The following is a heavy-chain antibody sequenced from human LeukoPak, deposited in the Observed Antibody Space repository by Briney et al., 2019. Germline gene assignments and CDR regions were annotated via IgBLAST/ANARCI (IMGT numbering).Heavy chain of an antibody. D-gene: IGHD1-1*01. CDR1: GFTFSSYG. CDR2: IRYDGSNK. CDR3: AKSRSGSANWALQIFDN. J-gene: IGHJ4*02. Sequence: GGSLRLSCAASGFTFSSYGMHWVRQAPGEGLERVAFIRYDGSNKYYADSVKGRFTISRDNSNNSLFVQMNSLRAEDTAVYFCAKSRSGSANWALQIFDNWGQGTLVTVSS. V-gene: IGHV3-30*02.